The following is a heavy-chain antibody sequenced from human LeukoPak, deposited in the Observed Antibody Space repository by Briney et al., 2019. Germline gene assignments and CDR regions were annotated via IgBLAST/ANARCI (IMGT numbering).Heavy chain of an antibody. V-gene: IGHV3-23*01. CDR1: GFTFSSYA. CDR3: AKEPVNCSSTSCYTVFDY. D-gene: IGHD2-2*02. Sequence: GGSLRLSCAASGFTFSSYAMSWVRQAPGKGLEWVSAISGSGGSTYYADSVKGRFTISRDNSRNTLYLQMNSLRAEDTAVYYCAKEPVNCSSTSCYTVFDYWGQGTLVTVSS. CDR2: ISGSGGST. J-gene: IGHJ4*02.